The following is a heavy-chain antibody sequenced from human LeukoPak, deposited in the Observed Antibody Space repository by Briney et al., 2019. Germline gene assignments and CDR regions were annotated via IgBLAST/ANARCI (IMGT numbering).Heavy chain of an antibody. Sequence: GGSLRLSCAASGFTFSSYSMNWVRQAPGKGLEWVSSISSSSSYIYYADSVKGRFTISRDNAKNTLYLQMNSLRAEDTAVYYCARARYSSGWQFDPWGQGTLVTVSS. CDR3: ARARYSSGWQFDP. CDR2: ISSSSSYI. V-gene: IGHV3-21*01. D-gene: IGHD6-19*01. J-gene: IGHJ5*02. CDR1: GFTFSSYS.